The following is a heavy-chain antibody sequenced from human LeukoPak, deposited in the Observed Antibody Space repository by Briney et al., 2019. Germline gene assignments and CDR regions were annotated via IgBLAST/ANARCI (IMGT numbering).Heavy chain of an antibody. J-gene: IGHJ3*02. V-gene: IGHV3-7*01. CDR2: IKQDGSEK. CDR3: ASALLLWFGESRGAFDI. CDR1: GLTFSSYW. D-gene: IGHD3-10*01. Sequence: GGSLRLSCAASGLTFSSYWMSWVRPAPGKGLGWVANIKQDGSEKYYVDSVKGRFTISRDNAKNSLYLQMNSLRAEDTAVYYCASALLLWFGESRGAFDIWGQGTMVTVSS.